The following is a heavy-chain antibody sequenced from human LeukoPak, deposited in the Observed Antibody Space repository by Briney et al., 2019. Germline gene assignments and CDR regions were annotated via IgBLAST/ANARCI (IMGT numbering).Heavy chain of an antibody. V-gene: IGHV3-23*01. CDR3: ATDGSGYLSYSYYYDMDV. D-gene: IGHD3-22*01. J-gene: IGHJ6*02. Sequence: GGPLRLSCAASGFTFSNYAVNWVRQAPGKGLEWVSAISDSGGTTYYADSVKGRFTISRDNSKNTLYLQMNSLRAEDTAVYYCATDGSGYLSYSYYYDMDVWGQGTTVTVSS. CDR2: ISDSGGTT. CDR1: GFTFSNYA.